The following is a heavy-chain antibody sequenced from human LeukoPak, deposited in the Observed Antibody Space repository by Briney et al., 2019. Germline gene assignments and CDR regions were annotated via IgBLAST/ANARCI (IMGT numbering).Heavy chain of an antibody. V-gene: IGHV3-53*01. CDR1: GFTVSSNP. D-gene: IGHD2-15*01. Sequence: GGSLTLSCIVSGFTVSSNPWSWVRQAAGKGLEWVSFIYSGGDTHYLDSVKGRFTISRDNSKNPLYLQMNSLRAEDTAIYYCSRRAGEYSHPYDYWGQGTLVTVSS. J-gene: IGHJ4*02. CDR3: SRRAGEYSHPYDY. CDR2: IYSGGDT.